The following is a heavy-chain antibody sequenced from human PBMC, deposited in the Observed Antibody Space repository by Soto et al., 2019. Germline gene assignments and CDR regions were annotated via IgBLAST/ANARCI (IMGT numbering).Heavy chain of an antibody. CDR3: AKLYYYDSSGYYYADNDAFDI. D-gene: IGHD3-22*01. J-gene: IGHJ3*02. V-gene: IGHV3-30*18. Sequence: QVQLVESGGGVVQPGRSLRLSCAASGFTFSSYGMHWVRQAPGKGLEGVAVISYDGSNKYYADSVKGRFTISRDNSKNTLYLQMNSLRAEDTAVYYCAKLYYYDSSGYYYADNDAFDIWGQGTMVTVSS. CDR2: ISYDGSNK. CDR1: GFTFSSYG.